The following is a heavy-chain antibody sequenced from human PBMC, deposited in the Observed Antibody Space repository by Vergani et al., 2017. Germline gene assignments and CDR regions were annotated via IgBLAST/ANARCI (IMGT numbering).Heavy chain of an antibody. CDR3: AKVDSSGYYYVGAFDI. CDR1: GFTFDDYA. Sequence: EVQLLESGGGLVQPGGSLRLSCAASGFTFDDYAMHWVRQAPGKGLEWVSGISWNSGSIGYADSVKGRFTISRDNAKNSLYLQMNSLRAEDTALYYCAKVDSSGYYYVGAFDIWGQGTMVTVSS. V-gene: IGHV3-9*01. D-gene: IGHD3-22*01. J-gene: IGHJ3*02. CDR2: ISWNSGSI.